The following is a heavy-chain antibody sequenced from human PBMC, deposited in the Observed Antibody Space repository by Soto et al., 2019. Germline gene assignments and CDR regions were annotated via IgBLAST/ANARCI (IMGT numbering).Heavy chain of an antibody. J-gene: IGHJ4*02. CDR3: ARTLRVYGDYGGKFDY. CDR1: GGTFSSYT. CDR2: IIPILGIA. Sequence: QVQLVQSGAEVKKPGSSVKVSCKASGGTFSSYTISWVRQAPGQGLEWMGRIIPILGIANYAQKFQGRVTITADKSTSTAYMELSSLRSEDTAVYYCARTLRVYGDYGGKFDYWGQGTLVTVSS. V-gene: IGHV1-69*02. D-gene: IGHD4-17*01.